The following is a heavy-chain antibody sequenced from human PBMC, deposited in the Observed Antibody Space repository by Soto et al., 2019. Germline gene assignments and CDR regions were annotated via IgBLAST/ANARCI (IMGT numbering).Heavy chain of an antibody. J-gene: IGHJ4*02. CDR1: GGTFSSYA. CDR3: ARALYSTLNYLAN. Sequence: GASVKVSCKASGGTFSSYAISWVRQAPGQGLEWMGGIIPIFGTANYAQKFQGRVTITADESTSTAYMELSSLRSDDTAVYFCARALYSTLNYLANWGQGSLVTVSS. D-gene: IGHD2-21*01. CDR2: IIPIFGTA. V-gene: IGHV1-69*13.